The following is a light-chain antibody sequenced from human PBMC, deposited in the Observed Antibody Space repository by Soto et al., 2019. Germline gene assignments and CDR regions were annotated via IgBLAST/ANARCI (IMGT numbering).Light chain of an antibody. J-gene: IGKJ5*01. CDR3: QQLNSYPIT. CDR2: AAS. Sequence: DIQLTQSPSFLSASVGDRVTITCRASQGLSSDLAWYQQNPGKAPKLLIYAASTLQSGVPSRFSGSGSVTEFTLKISSLQPEDFATYYCQQLNSYPITFGQGTRLEIK. V-gene: IGKV1-9*01. CDR1: QGLSSD.